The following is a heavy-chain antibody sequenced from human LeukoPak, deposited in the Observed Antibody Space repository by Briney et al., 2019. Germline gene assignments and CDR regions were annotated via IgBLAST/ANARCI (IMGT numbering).Heavy chain of an antibody. CDR3: ARTYYDILTGYSPYFDY. J-gene: IGHJ4*02. D-gene: IGHD3-9*01. V-gene: IGHV3-7*01. CDR1: GFTFSSYW. CDR2: IKKDGSEK. Sequence: GGSLRLSCAASGFTFSSYWMSWVRQAPGKGLEWVANIKKDGSEKYYVDSVKGRFTISRDNAKNSLYLQMNSLRAEDTAVYYCARTYYDILTGYSPYFDYWGQGILVTVSS.